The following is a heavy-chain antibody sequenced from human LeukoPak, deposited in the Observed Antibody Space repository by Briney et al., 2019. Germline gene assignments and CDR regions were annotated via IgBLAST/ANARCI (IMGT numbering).Heavy chain of an antibody. CDR3: ARDAEGWLQFTFDI. V-gene: IGHV1-2*02. J-gene: IGHJ3*02. CDR1: GYTFTGYY. Sequence: ASVKVSCKASGYTFTGYYMHWVRQAPGQGLEWMGWINPNSGGTNYAQKFQGRVTMTRDTSIRTAYMELSRLRSDDTAVYYCARDAEGWLQFTFDIWGQGTMVTVSS. CDR2: INPNSGGT. D-gene: IGHD5-24*01.